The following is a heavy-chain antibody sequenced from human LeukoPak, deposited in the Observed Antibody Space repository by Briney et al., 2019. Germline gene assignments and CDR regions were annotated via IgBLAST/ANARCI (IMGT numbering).Heavy chain of an antibody. CDR3: ARVSGLGMNEYYQH. D-gene: IGHD3-10*01. CDR1: GLTFSNSW. CDR2: INNEGTTI. Sequence: GGSLRLSCEASGLTFSNSWMHWVRQAPGKGLVWVSRINNEGTTISYADSVKGRFTISRDNAKNTLYLQMNSLRAEDTAVYYCARVSGLGMNEYYQHWGQGTLVTVAS. V-gene: IGHV3-74*01. J-gene: IGHJ1*01.